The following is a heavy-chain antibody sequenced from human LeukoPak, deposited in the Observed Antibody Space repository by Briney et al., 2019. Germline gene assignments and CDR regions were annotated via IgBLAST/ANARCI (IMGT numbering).Heavy chain of an antibody. D-gene: IGHD2-2*01. Sequence: PSETLSLTCTVSGGSISSSSYYWGWIRQPPGKGLEWIGSIYYSGSTYYNPSLKSRVTISVDTSKNQFSLKLSSVTAADTAVYYCASLGIVVVPAAAFDYWGQGTLVTVSS. CDR1: GGSISSSSYY. V-gene: IGHV4-39*01. J-gene: IGHJ4*02. CDR2: IYYSGST. CDR3: ASLGIVVVPAAAFDY.